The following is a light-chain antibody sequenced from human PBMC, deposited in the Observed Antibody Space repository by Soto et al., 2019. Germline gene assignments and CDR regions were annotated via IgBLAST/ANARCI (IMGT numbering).Light chain of an antibody. J-gene: IGKJ4*01. CDR2: NAS. CDR3: QQRGNWPPT. V-gene: IGKV3-11*01. Sequence: EVVLTQSPATLSLSPGEGAALSCRASQSVSSFLAWYQQKPGQAPRLLIYNASNRATGIPARFSGSGSGTDFTLTISSLEPEDFAIYFCQQRGNWPPTFGGGTKVEIK. CDR1: QSVSSF.